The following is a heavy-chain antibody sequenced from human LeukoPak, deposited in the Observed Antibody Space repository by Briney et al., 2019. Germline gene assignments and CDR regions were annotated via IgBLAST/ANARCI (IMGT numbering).Heavy chain of an antibody. J-gene: IGHJ4*02. V-gene: IGHV3-7*01. CDR2: IKQDGSDK. CDR3: ARARYSGYDATFDY. Sequence: PGGSLRLSCAASGFTFSNYWMSWVRQAPGKGLEWVANIKQDGSDKYYVDSVKGRFTISRDNAKNSLYLQMNSLRAEDTAVYYCARARYSGYDATFDYWGQGTLVTVSS. D-gene: IGHD5-12*01. CDR1: GFTFSNYW.